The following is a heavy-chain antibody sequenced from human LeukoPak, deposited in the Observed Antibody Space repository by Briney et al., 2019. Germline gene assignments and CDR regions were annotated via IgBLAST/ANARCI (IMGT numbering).Heavy chain of an antibody. D-gene: IGHD3-3*01. CDR1: GFTFSSYA. V-gene: IGHV3-23*01. Sequence: GGSLRLSCAASGFTFSSYAMSWVRQAPGKGLEWVSAISGSGGSTYYADSVKGRFAISRDNSKNTLYLQMNSLRAEDTAVYYCAKERLGSITIFGVAFDYWGQGTLVTVSS. CDR3: AKERLGSITIFGVAFDY. CDR2: ISGSGGST. J-gene: IGHJ4*02.